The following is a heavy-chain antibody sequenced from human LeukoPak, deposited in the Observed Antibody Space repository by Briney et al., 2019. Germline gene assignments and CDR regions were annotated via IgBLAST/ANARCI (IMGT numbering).Heavy chain of an antibody. CDR1: GDSISSRNW. D-gene: IGHD1-26*01. Sequence: SETLSLTCAVSGDSISSRNWWTWVRQPPGKGLEWIGEISHTGSTDYNPSLKSRVTMSVDKSKNQFSLKLRSVTAADTAVYYCARRHVGATKAAFDYWGQGTLVTVSS. J-gene: IGHJ4*02. CDR2: ISHTGST. CDR3: ARRHVGATKAAFDY. V-gene: IGHV4-4*02.